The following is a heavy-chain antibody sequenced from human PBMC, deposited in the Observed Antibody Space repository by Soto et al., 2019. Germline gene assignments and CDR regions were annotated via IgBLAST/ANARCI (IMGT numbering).Heavy chain of an antibody. J-gene: IGHJ3*02. CDR1: GFTFSSYG. CDR3: PKEGGYYCMGAVDI. CDR2: ISYDGSNK. V-gene: IGHV3-30*18. Sequence: GGSLRLSCAASGFTFSSYGMHWVRQAPGKGLEWVAVISYDGSNKYYADSVKGRFTISRDNSKNTLYLQMNSLRAEDTAVYYCPKEGGYYCMGAVDIWGQGTIVTVS. D-gene: IGHD3-22*01.